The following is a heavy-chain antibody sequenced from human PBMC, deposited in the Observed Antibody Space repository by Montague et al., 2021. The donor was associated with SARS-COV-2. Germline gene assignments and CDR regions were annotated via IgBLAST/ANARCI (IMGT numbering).Heavy chain of an antibody. D-gene: IGHD5-12*01. V-gene: IGHV4-39*07. Sequence: SETLSLTCTASGGSLLRSSYYWGWIRQPPGKGLECIGSIYYSGSTYYNPSLKSRVTISVDTSKIHFSLKLSSVTAADTAVYYCARTTWLRGYFDLWGRGTLVTVSS. CDR3: ARTTWLRGYFDL. CDR1: GGSLLRSSYY. J-gene: IGHJ2*01. CDR2: IYYSGST.